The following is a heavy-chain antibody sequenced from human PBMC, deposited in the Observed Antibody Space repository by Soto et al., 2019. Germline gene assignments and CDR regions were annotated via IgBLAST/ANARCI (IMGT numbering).Heavy chain of an antibody. CDR1: GFTFSSFA. D-gene: IGHD1-26*01. Sequence: GQLLESGGGMVQPGGSLRLSCAASGFTFSSFAMHWVRLPPGRGLEWVAAVTSSASSTHYADSVKGRFTISSDNSKNTLYLQMNSLRADDTAVYYCAKGGAVLLDPFDVWGQGTMVTVSS. CDR2: VTSSASST. CDR3: AKGGAVLLDPFDV. J-gene: IGHJ3*01. V-gene: IGHV3-23*01.